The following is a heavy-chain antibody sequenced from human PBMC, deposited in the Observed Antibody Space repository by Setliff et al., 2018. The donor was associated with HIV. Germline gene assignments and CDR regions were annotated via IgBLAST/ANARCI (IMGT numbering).Heavy chain of an antibody. J-gene: IGHJ4*02. CDR1: GYTFTSYS. Sequence: ASVKVSCKASGYTFTSYSFTWVRQAPGQGLEWMGWISAFNGNTNYAQKLQGRFTMTTDTSTSTAYMELRSLRSDDTAVYYCARGGYGWGDLGPVLDYWGQGTLVTVSS. D-gene: IGHD5-12*01. CDR3: ARGGYGWGDLGPVLDY. CDR2: ISAFNGNT. V-gene: IGHV1-18*01.